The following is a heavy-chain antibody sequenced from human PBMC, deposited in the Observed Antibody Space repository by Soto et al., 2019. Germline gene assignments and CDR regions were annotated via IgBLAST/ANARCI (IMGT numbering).Heavy chain of an antibody. V-gene: IGHV3-9*01. CDR3: ARDNDLDRDGPSDY. D-gene: IGHD2-2*03. Sequence: PGGSLRLSCEASGLSFDDYGMHWVRQGPGKGLEWVSGISWDSGDIYYVDSVKGRFTISRDNAKKSLYLQMNSLRTEDTALYYCARDNDLDRDGPSDYWGQGILVTVSS. CDR1: GLSFDDYG. J-gene: IGHJ4*02. CDR2: ISWDSGDI.